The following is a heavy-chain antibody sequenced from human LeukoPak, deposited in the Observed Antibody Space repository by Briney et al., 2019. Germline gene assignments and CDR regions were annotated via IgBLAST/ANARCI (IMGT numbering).Heavy chain of an antibody. CDR3: ARDGGDEILDY. J-gene: IGHJ4*02. CDR2: IYYRGSP. CDR1: GSSISSYY. D-gene: IGHD4-17*01. V-gene: IGHV4-59*01. Sequence: PSQTLSLTWTAAGSSISSYYWSWIRQPPGNALEWIGYIYYRGSPNYNPSLKSRVTISIDTSKNQFSLRLSSVTAADTAVYYCARDGGDEILDYWGQGTLVTVSS.